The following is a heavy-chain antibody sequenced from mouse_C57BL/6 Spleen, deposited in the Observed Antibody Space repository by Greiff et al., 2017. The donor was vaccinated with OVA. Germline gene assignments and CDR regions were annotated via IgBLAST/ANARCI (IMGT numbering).Heavy chain of an antibody. D-gene: IGHD2-2*01. J-gene: IGHJ1*03. CDR1: GYAFTSSW. CDR2: IYPGGGDT. V-gene: IGHV1-82*01. Sequence: VQLQQSGPELVKPGASVKISCKASGYAFTSSWMNWVKQRPGQGLEWIGRIYPGGGDTNYNGKFKGKATLTADKSSSTAYMQLSSLTSEDSAVYSCARHYYGYDEVSLDWYFEVWGTGTTVTVSS. CDR3: ARHYYGYDEVSLDWYFEV.